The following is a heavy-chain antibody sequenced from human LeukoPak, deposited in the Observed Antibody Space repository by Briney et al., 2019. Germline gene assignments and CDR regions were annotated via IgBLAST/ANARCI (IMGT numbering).Heavy chain of an antibody. J-gene: IGHJ4*02. CDR2: INGDGSTT. V-gene: IGHV3-74*01. CDR3: AKGGSSSPRSTFDY. Sequence: PGGSLRLSCAASGNYWMHWVRQAPGKGLVWVSHINGDGSTTSYADSVKGRFTISRDNAKNTVYLQMNSLRAEDTAVYYCAKGGSSSPRSTFDYWGQGTLLTVSS. CDR1: GNYW. D-gene: IGHD6-13*01.